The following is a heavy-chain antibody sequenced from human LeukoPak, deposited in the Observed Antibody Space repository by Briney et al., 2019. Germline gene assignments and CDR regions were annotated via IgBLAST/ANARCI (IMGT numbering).Heavy chain of an antibody. CDR3: ARSRTLWGAFDI. Sequence: GGSLTLSCAASGFTFSSNDMHWVRQTTGKGLEWVSGIGTAGDPYYLDSVKGRFTISRENAKNALYLQMNSLRAGDTAVYYCARSRTLWGAFDIWGQGTIVTVSS. V-gene: IGHV3-13*05. J-gene: IGHJ3*02. CDR2: IGTAGDP. D-gene: IGHD2-21*01. CDR1: GFTFSSND.